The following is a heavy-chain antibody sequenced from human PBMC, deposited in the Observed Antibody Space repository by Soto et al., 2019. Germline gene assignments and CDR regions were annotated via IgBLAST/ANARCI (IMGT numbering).Heavy chain of an antibody. CDR1: GFIFSTYA. J-gene: IGHJ3*02. D-gene: IGHD4-17*01. CDR3: AHPRGYGVFDAVDI. V-gene: IGHV3-23*01. CDR2: ISSSGGTT. Sequence: EAQLLETGGGLVQPGGSLRLSCAASGFIFSTYAMNWVCQAPGKGLEWVSAISSSGGTTFYAESVRGRFTISRDNSINTLYLQMSSLRTEDTAVYYCAHPRGYGVFDAVDIWGQGTMVTVSS.